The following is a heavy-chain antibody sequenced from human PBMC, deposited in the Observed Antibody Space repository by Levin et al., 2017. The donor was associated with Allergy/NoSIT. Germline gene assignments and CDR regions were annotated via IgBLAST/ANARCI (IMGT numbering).Heavy chain of an antibody. CDR1: GFTFSSYG. Sequence: RGESLKISCAASGFTFSSYGMHWVRQAPGKGLEWVGVIAYDGSNKYYADSVKGRFTISRDNSENTLYLQMNSVRAEDTDVYYCAKPLGIGEAGWLESGLDVWGKGTTVTVFS. CDR2: IAYDGSNK. CDR3: AKPLGIGEAGWLESGLDV. V-gene: IGHV3-30*18. J-gene: IGHJ6*04. D-gene: IGHD6-13*01.